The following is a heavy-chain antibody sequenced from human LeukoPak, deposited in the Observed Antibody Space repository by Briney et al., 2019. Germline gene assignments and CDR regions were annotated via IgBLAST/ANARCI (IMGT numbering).Heavy chain of an antibody. CDR3: ARDQHYDFWSGYYYYYMDV. D-gene: IGHD3-3*01. J-gene: IGHJ6*03. CDR2: IYTSGST. V-gene: IGHV4-4*07. Sequence: SETLSLTCTVSGDSINNYYWSWIRQPAGKGLEWIGRIYTSGSTNYNPSLKSRVTMSVDTSKNQFSLKLSSVTAADTAVYYCARDQHYDFWSGYYYYYMDVWGKGTTVTVSS. CDR1: GDSINNYY.